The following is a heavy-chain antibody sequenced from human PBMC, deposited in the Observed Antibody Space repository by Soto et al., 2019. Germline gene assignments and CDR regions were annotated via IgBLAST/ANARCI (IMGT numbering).Heavy chain of an antibody. CDR2: IYYRGNA. J-gene: IGHJ4*02. CDR3: ARLEGLATFSYYFDF. D-gene: IGHD3-9*01. V-gene: IGHV4-39*01. Sequence: QLQLQESGPGLVKPSETLSLTSSVSDDSINSDKYYWRWIRQPPAKGLEWIGSIYYRGNAYYNPSLQTRVTISLDKSKSQFSLKLNSVTAADSAVYFCARLEGLATFSYYFDFWGPGALVTVSS. CDR1: DDSINSDKYY.